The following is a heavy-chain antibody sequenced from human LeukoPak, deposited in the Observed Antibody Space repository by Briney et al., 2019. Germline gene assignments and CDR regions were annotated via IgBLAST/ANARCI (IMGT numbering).Heavy chain of an antibody. CDR1: GFXFSNHA. CDR3: ARNSAADYYFDY. CDR2: ISFDATKK. J-gene: IGHJ4*02. Sequence: GGSLRLSCAASGFXFSNHAMHWVRQTPGKGQEWVAVISFDATKKYYADSVKGRFTVSRDNFKSTLYLQMNSLRPEDMAIYYCARNSAADYYFDYWGQGTLVTVSS. D-gene: IGHD2-21*02. V-gene: IGHV3-30-3*01.